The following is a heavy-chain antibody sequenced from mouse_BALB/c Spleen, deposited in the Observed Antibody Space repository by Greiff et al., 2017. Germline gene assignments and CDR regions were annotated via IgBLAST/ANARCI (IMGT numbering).Heavy chain of an antibody. J-gene: IGHJ1*01. CDR3: ARRYYGSSYWYFDV. D-gene: IGHD1-1*01. V-gene: IGHV3-6*02. CDR1: GYSITSGYY. Sequence: VQLKESGSGLVKPSQSLSLTCSVTGYSITSGYYWNWIRQFPGNKLEWMGYISYDGSNNYNPSLKNRISITRDTSKNQFFLKLNSVTTEDTATYYCARRYYGSSYWYFDVWGAGTTVTVSS. CDR2: ISYDGSN.